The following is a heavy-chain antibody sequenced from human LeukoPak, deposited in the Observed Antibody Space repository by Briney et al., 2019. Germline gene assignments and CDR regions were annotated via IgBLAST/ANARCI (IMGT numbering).Heavy chain of an antibody. J-gene: IGHJ5*02. Sequence: SETLSLTCTVSGSSISSYYWSWIRQPPGKGLEWIGYIYYSGSTNYNPSLKSRVTISVDTSKNQFSLKLSSVTAADTAVYYCARKDFWSTNWFDPWGQGTLVTVSS. CDR2: IYYSGST. D-gene: IGHD3-3*01. CDR1: GSSISSYY. V-gene: IGHV4-59*01. CDR3: ARKDFWSTNWFDP.